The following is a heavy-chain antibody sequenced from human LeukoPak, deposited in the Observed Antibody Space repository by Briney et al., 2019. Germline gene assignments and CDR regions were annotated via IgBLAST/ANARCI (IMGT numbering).Heavy chain of an antibody. CDR2: ISSGGMWI. Sequence: GSLXXXCAASGFTFSTYSMNWVRQAPGKGLEWLSSISSGGMWIYYADSLKGRFTISRDNAKNSLYMQMKSLRVEDTGVYYXXXXAXXRXXREGWFXPWGQGTLVTVSS. V-gene: IGHV3-21*01. CDR3: XXXAXXRXXREGWFXP. D-gene: IGHD1-26*01. J-gene: IGHJ5*02. CDR1: GFTFSTYS.